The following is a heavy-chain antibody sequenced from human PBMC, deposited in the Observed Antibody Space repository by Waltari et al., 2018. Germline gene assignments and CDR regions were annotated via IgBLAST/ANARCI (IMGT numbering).Heavy chain of an antibody. D-gene: IGHD3-16*01. CDR2: IYYSGST. Sequence: QVQLQESGPGLVKPSQTLSLTCTVSGGSISSGDYYWSWIRQPPGKGLEWIGYIYYSGSTYYNPSLKSRFTRSVDTSKNQFSLKLSSVTAADTAVYYCARAGGGGGDEVPFDYWGQGTLVTVSS. CDR3: ARAGGGGGDEVPFDY. V-gene: IGHV4-30-4*08. J-gene: IGHJ4*02. CDR1: GGSISSGDYY.